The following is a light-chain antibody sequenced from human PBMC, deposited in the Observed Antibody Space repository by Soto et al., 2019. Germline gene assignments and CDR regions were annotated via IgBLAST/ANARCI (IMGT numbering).Light chain of an antibody. J-gene: IGLJ2*01. CDR3: SSYTSSSTVV. V-gene: IGLV2-14*01. CDR2: DVS. CDR1: KKYVGGYNY. Sequence: LKYPSPGVGLPGQLLTIPLPLKKKYVGGYNYVSWYQQHPGKAPKLMIYDVSNRPSGVSNRFSGSKSGNTASLTISGLQAEDDADYYCSSYTSSSTVVFGGGTKVTVL.